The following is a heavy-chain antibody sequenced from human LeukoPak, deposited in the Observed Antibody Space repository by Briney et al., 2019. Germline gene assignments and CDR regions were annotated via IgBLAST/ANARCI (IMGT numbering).Heavy chain of an antibody. CDR1: GFTVSSNY. V-gene: IGHV3-53*01. CDR3: ARVSSDSSGYRYYYYYYGMDV. Sequence: GGSLRLSCAASGFTVSSNYMSWVRQAPGKGLEWVSVIYSGGSTYYADSVKGRFTISRDNSKNTLYLQMNSLRAEDTAVYYCARVSSDSSGYRYYYYYYGMDVWGQGTTVTVSS. D-gene: IGHD3-22*01. J-gene: IGHJ6*02. CDR2: IYSGGST.